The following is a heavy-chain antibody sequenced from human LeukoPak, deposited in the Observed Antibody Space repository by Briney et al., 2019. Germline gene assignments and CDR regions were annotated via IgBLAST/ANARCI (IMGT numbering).Heavy chain of an antibody. CDR3: ARDGDGYSFDAFDI. V-gene: IGHV1-69*05. D-gene: IGHD5-24*01. CDR1: GGTFSSYA. J-gene: IGHJ3*02. CDR2: IIPIFGTA. Sequence: SVKVSCKASGGTFSSYAISWVRQAPEQGLEWMGGIIPIFGTANYAQKFQGRVTITTDKSTSTAYMELSSLRSEDTAVYYCARDGDGYSFDAFDIWGQGTMVTVSS.